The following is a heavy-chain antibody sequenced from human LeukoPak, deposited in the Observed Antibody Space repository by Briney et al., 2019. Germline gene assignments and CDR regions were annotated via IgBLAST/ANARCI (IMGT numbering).Heavy chain of an antibody. D-gene: IGHD3-9*01. Sequence: GGSLRLSCAASGFTFSSYEMNWVRQAPGKGLEWVSYISSSGSTIYYADSVKGRFTISRDNAKNSLYLQMNSLRAEDTAVYYCAREHYDILTGYYRDFDYWGQGTLVTVYS. J-gene: IGHJ4*02. CDR1: GFTFSSYE. CDR2: ISSSGSTI. V-gene: IGHV3-48*03. CDR3: AREHYDILTGYYRDFDY.